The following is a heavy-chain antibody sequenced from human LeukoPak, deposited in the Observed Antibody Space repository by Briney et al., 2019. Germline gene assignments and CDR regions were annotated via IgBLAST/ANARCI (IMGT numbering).Heavy chain of an antibody. Sequence: GGSLRLSCAASGFTFDDYGMSWVRQAPGKGLEWVSGINWNGGSTGYADSVKGRFTISRDNAKNSLYLQMNSLRAEDTAVYYCARVSDSKNYYYYYMDVWGKGTTVTVSS. CDR3: ARVSDSKNYYYYYMDV. V-gene: IGHV3-20*04. CDR2: INWNGGST. CDR1: GFTFDDYG. J-gene: IGHJ6*03. D-gene: IGHD2-15*01.